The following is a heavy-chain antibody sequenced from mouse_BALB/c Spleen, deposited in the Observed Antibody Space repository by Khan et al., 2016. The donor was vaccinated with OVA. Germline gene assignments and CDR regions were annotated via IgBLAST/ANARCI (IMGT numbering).Heavy chain of an antibody. Sequence: EVQLQESGPGLVKPSQSLSLTCTVTGYSITSDYAWNWIRQFPGNKLEWMGYISYSGSTTYNPSLKSRISIPRDTSKDPFFLQLKSVTSEDTATYYCASELGRYYALDYWGQGTSVTVSS. J-gene: IGHJ4*01. D-gene: IGHD4-1*01. CDR1: GYSITSDYA. CDR3: ASELGRYYALDY. V-gene: IGHV3-2*02. CDR2: ISYSGST.